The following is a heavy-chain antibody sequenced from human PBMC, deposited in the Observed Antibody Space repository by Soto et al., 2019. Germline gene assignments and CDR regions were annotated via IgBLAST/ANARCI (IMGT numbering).Heavy chain of an antibody. J-gene: IGHJ4*02. CDR3: ARALSRSSPPVWGY. V-gene: IGHV4-34*01. CDR2: INHSGST. CDR1: GGSFSGYY. D-gene: IGHD3-16*01. Sequence: SETLSLTCAVYGGSFSGYYWSWIRQPPGKGLERIGEINHSGSTNYNPSLKSRVTISVDTSKNQFSLKLSSVTAADTAVYYCARALSRSSPPVWGYWGQGTLVTVSS.